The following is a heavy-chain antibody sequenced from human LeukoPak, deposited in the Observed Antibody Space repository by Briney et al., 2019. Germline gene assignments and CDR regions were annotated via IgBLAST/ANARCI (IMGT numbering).Heavy chain of an antibody. CDR2: INHSGST. CDR1: GGSFSGYY. Sequence: SETLSLTCAVYGGSFSGYYWSWIRQPPGKGLEWIGEINHSGSTNYNPSLKSRVTISVDTSKNQFSLKLSSVTAADTAVYYCARHFSSYYDSSGYYYVWFDPWGQGTLVTVSS. J-gene: IGHJ5*02. CDR3: ARHFSSYYDSSGYYYVWFDP. V-gene: IGHV4-34*01. D-gene: IGHD3-22*01.